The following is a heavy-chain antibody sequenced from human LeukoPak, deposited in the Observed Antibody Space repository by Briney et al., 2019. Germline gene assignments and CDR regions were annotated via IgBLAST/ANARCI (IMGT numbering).Heavy chain of an antibody. J-gene: IGHJ3*02. V-gene: IGHV3-30-3*01. D-gene: IGHD2-21*02. CDR1: GFTFSSYA. CDR2: ISYDGSNK. Sequence: GGSLRLSCAASGFTFSSYAMHWVRQAPGKGLEWVAVISYDGSNKYYADSVKGRITISRDNSKNTLYLQMNSLRAEDTAVYYCARGLWRLPQNDAFDIWGQGTMVTVSS. CDR3: ARGLWRLPQNDAFDI.